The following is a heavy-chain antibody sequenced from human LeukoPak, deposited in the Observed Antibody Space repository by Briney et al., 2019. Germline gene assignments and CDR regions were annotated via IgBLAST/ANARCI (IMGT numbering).Heavy chain of an antibody. CDR3: ARQERYCSGGSCYSDY. CDR1: GYSFSSSW. Sequence: GESLKISRKGSGYSFSSSWIRWGRQMPREGLEWVGRVYPSDSYTNYSPSFQGHVTISADKSISTAYLQWSSLKASDTAMYYCARQERYCSGGSCYSDYWGQGTLVTVSS. V-gene: IGHV5-10-1*01. J-gene: IGHJ4*02. D-gene: IGHD2-15*01. CDR2: VYPSDSYT.